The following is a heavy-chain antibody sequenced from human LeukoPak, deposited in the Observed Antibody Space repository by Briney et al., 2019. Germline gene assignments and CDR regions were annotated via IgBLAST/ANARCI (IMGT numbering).Heavy chain of an antibody. J-gene: IGHJ4*02. V-gene: IGHV3-23*01. CDR2: VSGGGGST. D-gene: IGHD5-12*01. Sequence: PGGSLRLSCAASGFTFNSYAISWVRQAPGKGLEWVSIVSGGGGSTDYADSVKGRFTISRDNSKNTLYLQMNSLRAEDTAVYYCAKTRGYSGYDSFDYWGQGTLVTVSS. CDR3: AKTRGYSGYDSFDY. CDR1: GFTFNSYA.